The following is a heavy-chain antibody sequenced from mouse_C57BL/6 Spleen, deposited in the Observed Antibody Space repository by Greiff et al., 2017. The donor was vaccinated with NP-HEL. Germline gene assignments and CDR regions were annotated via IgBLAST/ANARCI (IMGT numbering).Heavy chain of an antibody. D-gene: IGHD1-2*01. Sequence: EVKLVESGPGLVKPSQSLSLTCSVTGYSITSGYYWNWIRQFPGNKLEWMGYISYDGSNNYNPSLKNRISITRDTSKNQFFLKLNSVTTEDTATYYCARDLRLLRPQFAYWGQGTLVTVSA. J-gene: IGHJ3*01. V-gene: IGHV3-6*01. CDR2: ISYDGSN. CDR3: ARDLRLLRPQFAY. CDR1: GYSITSGYY.